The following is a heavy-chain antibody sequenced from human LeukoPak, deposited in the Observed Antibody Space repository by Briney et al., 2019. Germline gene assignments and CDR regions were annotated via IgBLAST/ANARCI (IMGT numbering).Heavy chain of an antibody. D-gene: IGHD3-16*01. V-gene: IGHV4-59*12. CDR2: IYYSGST. Sequence: PSETLSLTCTVSGGSISSYYWSWIRQPPGKGLEWIGYIYYSGSTNYNPSLKSRVTISVDTSKNQFSLKLSSVTAADTAVYYCARSHDYVSPWAYFDYWGQGTLVTVSS. CDR3: ARSHDYVSPWAYFDY. CDR1: GGSISSYY. J-gene: IGHJ4*02.